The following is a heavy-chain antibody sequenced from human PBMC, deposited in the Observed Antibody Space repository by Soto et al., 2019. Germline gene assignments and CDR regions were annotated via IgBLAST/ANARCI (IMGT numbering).Heavy chain of an antibody. Sequence: EVQLVESGGGLVQPGGSLRLSCAPAGFTFSYHWVHWVRQAPGKGLEWVSRTTVDGSSISYADSVEGRFTISRDIAKNTFYLQISSPRVESTAVYYVTTLTSAVAYYDFESGRQATMITVSS. V-gene: IGHV3-74*01. J-gene: IGHJ3*02. D-gene: IGHD3-3*01. CDR2: TTVDGSSI. CDR3: TTLTSAVAYYDFES. CDR1: GFTFSYHW.